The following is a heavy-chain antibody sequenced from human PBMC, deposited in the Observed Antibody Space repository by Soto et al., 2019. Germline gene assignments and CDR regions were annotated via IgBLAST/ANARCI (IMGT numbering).Heavy chain of an antibody. CDR3: ARDAGLVVMGDDAFDI. CDR1: GYTFTSYG. Sequence: ASVKVSCKASGYTFTSYGISWVRQAPGRGLEWMGWISAHNGNTNYAQKLQGRVTMTTDTSTSTAYMELRSLRSDDTAVYYCARDAGLVVMGDDAFDISAQGTMVPVSS. J-gene: IGHJ3*02. D-gene: IGHD3-22*01. CDR2: ISAHNGNT. V-gene: IGHV1-18*04.